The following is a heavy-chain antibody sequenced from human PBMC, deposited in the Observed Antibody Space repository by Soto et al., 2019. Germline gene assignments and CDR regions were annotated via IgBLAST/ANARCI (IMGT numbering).Heavy chain of an antibody. CDR1: NGSFMGFY. J-gene: IGHJ4*02. CDR3: ASLSGGRFLDKGDY. CDR2: INHIGSP. Sequence: QVQLHQWGAGLLKPSEILSLTCAVYNGSFMGFYWTWVRQSPGKGLEWIGEINHIGSPNYNPSLKGRAAISIDTSKQQFSLRLTSLTAADRAVYYCASLSGGRFLDKGDYWGQGIQVTVSS. V-gene: IGHV4-34*01. D-gene: IGHD3-3*01.